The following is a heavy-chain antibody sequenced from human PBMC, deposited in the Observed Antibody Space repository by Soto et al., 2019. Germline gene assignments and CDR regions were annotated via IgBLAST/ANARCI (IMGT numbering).Heavy chain of an antibody. V-gene: IGHV4-59*01. Sequence: SETMSLTCTVYGGCISSYCWSWIRQPPGKGLEWIGYIYYSGSTNYNPSLKSRVTISVDTSKNQFSLKLSSVTAADTAVYYCARTEMATDDPPFFDYWGQGTLVTVSS. D-gene: IGHD5-12*01. CDR2: IYYSGST. J-gene: IGHJ4*02. CDR1: GGCISSYC. CDR3: ARTEMATDDPPFFDY.